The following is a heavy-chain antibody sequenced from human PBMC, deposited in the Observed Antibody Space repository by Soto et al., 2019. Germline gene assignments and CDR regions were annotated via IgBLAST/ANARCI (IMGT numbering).Heavy chain of an antibody. D-gene: IGHD1-26*01. CDR3: TRGHYSESL. CDR1: GFDFTNSW. Sequence: EGQLVESGGGLVQPGGSPRLSCSASGFDFTNSWMNWVRQGPGKGLEWVANIKRDGSEEYYVDSVKGRFTISRDNARNSLFLQMNSLRADDTAVYYCTRGHYSESLGGQGTLVTVSS. V-gene: IGHV3-7*01. J-gene: IGHJ4*02. CDR2: IKRDGSEE.